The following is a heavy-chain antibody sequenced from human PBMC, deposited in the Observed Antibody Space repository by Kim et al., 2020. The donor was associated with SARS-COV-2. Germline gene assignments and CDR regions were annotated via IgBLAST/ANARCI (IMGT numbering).Heavy chain of an antibody. CDR3: ARDNFAFDI. CDR2: INPGDGST. Sequence: ASVKVSCKAXXYTFTGNYMHWVRQAPGQGLEWMGMINPGDGSTSYAQRFQDRFTVTRDTSTNTLYMELSGLRSEDTAIYYCARDNFAFDIWGQGTMVTVSS. CDR1: XYTFTGNY. J-gene: IGHJ3*02. V-gene: IGHV1-46*01.